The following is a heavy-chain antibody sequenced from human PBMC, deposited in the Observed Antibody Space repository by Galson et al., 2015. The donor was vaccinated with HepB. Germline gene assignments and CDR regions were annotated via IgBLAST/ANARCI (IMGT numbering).Heavy chain of an antibody. D-gene: IGHD2-15*01. V-gene: IGHV1-18*01. CDR2: ISPYNGDT. CDR1: GYTFSSYS. CDR3: ARGALLLGVGATQNNWFDP. Sequence: SVKVSCKASGYTFSSYSITWVRQAPGQGLEWMGWISPYNGDTKYARKFQGRVSMTADTSKSTAYMELRSLRSDDTAVYFCARGALLLGVGATQNNWFDPWGQGTLVTVSS. J-gene: IGHJ5*02.